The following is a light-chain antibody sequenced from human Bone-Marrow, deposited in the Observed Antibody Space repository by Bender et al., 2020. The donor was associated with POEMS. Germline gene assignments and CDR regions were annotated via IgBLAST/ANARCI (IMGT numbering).Light chain of an antibody. CDR1: SGHSDYA. V-gene: IGLV4-69*01. J-gene: IGLJ3*02. CDR2: LTSDGSH. CDR3: QTWGTGIWV. Sequence: QVVLTQSPSASASLGASVNLTCTLSSGHSDYAIAWHQQQPQKGPRFLMRLTSDGSHTKGDGIPDRFSGSSSGADRYLTISSLQAEDEADYYCQTWGTGIWVFGGGTKLTVL.